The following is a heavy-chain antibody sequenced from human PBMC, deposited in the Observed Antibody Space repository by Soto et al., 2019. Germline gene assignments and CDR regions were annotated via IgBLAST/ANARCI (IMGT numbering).Heavy chain of an antibody. CDR2: IIPIFGTA. CDR1: GGTFSSYA. V-gene: IGHV1-69*12. D-gene: IGHD3-22*01. J-gene: IGHJ5*02. CDR3: ARPTRCCYDSSGQSAWFDP. Sequence: QVQLVQSGAEVKKPGSSVKVSCKASGGTFSSYAISWVRQAPGQGLEWMGGIIPIFGTANYAQKFQGRVTITADESTTPAYMELSSLRSEDTAVYYCARPTRCCYDSSGQSAWFDPWGQGTLVTVSS.